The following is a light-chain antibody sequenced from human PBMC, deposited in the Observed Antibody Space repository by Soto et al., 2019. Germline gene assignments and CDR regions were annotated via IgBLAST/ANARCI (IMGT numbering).Light chain of an antibody. Sequence: MQMTQSPSSLSASVGDRVTITCRSSQSIRSYLNCYQQKPGKAPNLLIYAASGLQTGVPSRFSGSGSGTDFTLSISSLQREDFATYYCQQSYITPPGTFGQGTKVDIK. CDR3: QQSYITPPGT. CDR1: QSIRSY. V-gene: IGKV1-39*01. J-gene: IGKJ1*01. CDR2: AAS.